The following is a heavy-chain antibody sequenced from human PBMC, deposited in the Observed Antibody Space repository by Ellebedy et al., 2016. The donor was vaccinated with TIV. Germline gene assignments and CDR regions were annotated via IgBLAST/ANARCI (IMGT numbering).Heavy chain of an antibody. V-gene: IGHV4-59*01. Sequence: GSLRLSXTVSGGSISDSYWSWIRQPPGKGLEWIGCIFYSGRTNYNPSLQSRVTISMDRSTNQFSLKLRSVTAADTAVYFCARSTYGLVGATFDYWGQGTLVTVSS. J-gene: IGHJ4*02. D-gene: IGHD1-26*01. CDR3: ARSTYGLVGATFDY. CDR1: GGSISDSY. CDR2: IFYSGRT.